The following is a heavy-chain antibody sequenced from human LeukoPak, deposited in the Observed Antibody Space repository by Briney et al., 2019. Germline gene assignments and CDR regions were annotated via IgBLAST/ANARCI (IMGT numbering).Heavy chain of an antibody. V-gene: IGHV4-34*01. J-gene: IGHJ6*02. D-gene: IGHD3-10*01. CDR2: INHSGST. CDR3: ASGFATMVRGARGGYYYGMDV. Sequence: KPSETLSLTCAVYGGSFSGYYWSWIRQPPGKGLEWIGEINHSGSTNYNPSLKSRVTISVDTSKNQFSLKLSSVTAADTAVYYCASGFATMVRGARGGYYYGMDVWGQGTTVTVSS. CDR1: GGSFSGYY.